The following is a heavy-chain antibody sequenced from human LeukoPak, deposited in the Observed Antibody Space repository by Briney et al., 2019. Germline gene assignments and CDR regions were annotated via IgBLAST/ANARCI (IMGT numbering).Heavy chain of an antibody. CDR2: IYYSGST. CDR1: GGSISSSSYY. CDR3: ARASGYSSVRGGAFDI. Sequence: SETLSLTCTVSGGSISSSSYYWGWIRQPPGKGLEWIGSIYYSGSTYYNPSLKSRVTISVDTSKNQFSLKLSSGTAADTAVYYCARASGYSSVRGGAFDIWGQGTMVTVSS. D-gene: IGHD6-19*01. J-gene: IGHJ3*02. V-gene: IGHV4-39*07.